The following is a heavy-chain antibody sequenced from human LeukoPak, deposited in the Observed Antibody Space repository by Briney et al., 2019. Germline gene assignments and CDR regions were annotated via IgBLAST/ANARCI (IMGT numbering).Heavy chain of an antibody. Sequence: PSETLSLTCTVSGGSISSSSYYWGWIRQPPGKGLEWIGTIYYSGSTYYNPSLKSRVTISVDTSKNQFSLKLSSVTAADTAVYYCARGRGYGPMRGFDYWGQGTLVTVSS. J-gene: IGHJ4*02. CDR2: IYYSGST. V-gene: IGHV4-39*01. CDR3: ARGRGYGPMRGFDY. CDR1: GGSISSSSYY. D-gene: IGHD5-12*01.